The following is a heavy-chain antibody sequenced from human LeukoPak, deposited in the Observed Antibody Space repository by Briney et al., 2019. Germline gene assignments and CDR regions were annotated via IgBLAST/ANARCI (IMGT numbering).Heavy chain of an antibody. CDR1: GYPFTTYN. J-gene: IGHJ4*02. V-gene: IGHV1-3*01. Sequence: ASVKVSCKASGYPFTTYNMHWVRQAPGQRLEWMGWINVGSGNTKYSQKFQGRVTITSDTSASTAYMELSGLRSEDTAVYYCARRGSYFDYWGQGTLVTVSS. D-gene: IGHD1-26*01. CDR2: INVGSGNT. CDR3: ARRGSYFDY.